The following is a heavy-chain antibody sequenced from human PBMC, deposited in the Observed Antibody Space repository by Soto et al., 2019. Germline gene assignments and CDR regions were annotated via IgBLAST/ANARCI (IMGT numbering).Heavy chain of an antibody. Sequence: QVQMQESGPSSVKLSGTLSLTCHLSGGSISASLWWSWVRQSPGKGLKWIGETNESGSTNYNLSLKSRVTISLDTSKNHFSLDLISATAADTAVHYCARELYSTNGIRGTYNSFDPCGDVTLVNVTS. CDR2: TNESGST. V-gene: IGHV4-4*02. CDR3: ARELYSTNGIRGTYNSFDP. CDR1: GGSISASLW. J-gene: IGHJ5*02. D-gene: IGHD1-26*01.